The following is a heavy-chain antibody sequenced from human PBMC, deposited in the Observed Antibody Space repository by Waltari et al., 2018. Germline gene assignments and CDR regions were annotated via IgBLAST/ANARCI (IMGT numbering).Heavy chain of an antibody. CDR3: ARALLVVVTATLGY. CDR2: IWYDGSNK. V-gene: IGHV3-33*01. D-gene: IGHD2-21*02. Sequence: QVQLVESGGGVVQPGRSLRRSCAASGFTFSSYGMHWVRQAPGKGLEWVAVIWYDGSNKYYADSVKGRFTISRDNSKNTLYLQMNSLRAEDTAVYYCARALLVVVTATLGYWGQGTLVTVSS. CDR1: GFTFSSYG. J-gene: IGHJ4*02.